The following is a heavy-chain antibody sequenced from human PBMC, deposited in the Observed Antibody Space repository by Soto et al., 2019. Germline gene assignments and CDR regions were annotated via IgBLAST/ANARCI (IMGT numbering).Heavy chain of an antibody. CDR1: GFTFSSYG. V-gene: IGHV3-30*18. Sequence: QVQLVESGGGVVQPGRSLRLSCAASGFTFSSYGMHWVRQAPGKGLEWVAVISYDGSNKYYADSVKGRFTISRDNSKNTLYLQMNSLRAEDTAVYYCAKALPIAVAGTPIGPFDYWGQGTLVTVSS. CDR2: ISYDGSNK. J-gene: IGHJ4*02. CDR3: AKALPIAVAGTPIGPFDY. D-gene: IGHD6-19*01.